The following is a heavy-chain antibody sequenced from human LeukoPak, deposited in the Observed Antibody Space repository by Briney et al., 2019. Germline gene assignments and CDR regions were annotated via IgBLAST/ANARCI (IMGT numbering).Heavy chain of an antibody. CDR1: GGSFSGYY. J-gene: IGHJ5*02. Sequence: PSETLSLTCAVYGGSFSGYYWSWIRQPPGKGLEWIGEINHSGSTNYNPSLKSRVTISVDTSKNQFSLKLSSVTAADTAVYYCARAQRRVRFDPWGQGTLVTVSS. V-gene: IGHV4-34*01. CDR2: INHSGST. CDR3: ARAQRRVRFDP. D-gene: IGHD2-2*01.